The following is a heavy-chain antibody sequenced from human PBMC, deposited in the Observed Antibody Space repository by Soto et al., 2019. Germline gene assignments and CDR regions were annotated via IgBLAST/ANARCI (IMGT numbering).Heavy chain of an antibody. Sequence: GGSLRLSCAASGFTFSSYAMSWVRQAPGKGLEWVSAISGSGGSTYYADSVKGRFTISRDNSKNTLYLQMNSLRAEDTAVYYCAKDRGYYGSGSYFEYFQHWGQGTLVTVSS. CDR3: AKDRGYYGSGSYFEYFQH. D-gene: IGHD3-10*01. CDR1: GFTFSSYA. V-gene: IGHV3-23*01. J-gene: IGHJ1*01. CDR2: ISGSGGST.